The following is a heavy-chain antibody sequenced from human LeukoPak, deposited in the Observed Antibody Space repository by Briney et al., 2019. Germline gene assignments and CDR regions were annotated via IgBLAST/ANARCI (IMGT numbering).Heavy chain of an antibody. D-gene: IGHD2-8*01. Sequence: SETLSLTCTVSGGSISSGGYYWNWIRQHPGKGLEWIGYIYYSGSAYYNPSLKSRVTMSVDTSKNQFSLKLTSVTAADTAVYYCARSLYYCTNGICYPHYFDYWGQGTLVTVSS. CDR2: IYYSGSA. J-gene: IGHJ4*02. CDR3: ARSLYYCTNGICYPHYFDY. CDR1: GGSISSGGYY. V-gene: IGHV4-31*03.